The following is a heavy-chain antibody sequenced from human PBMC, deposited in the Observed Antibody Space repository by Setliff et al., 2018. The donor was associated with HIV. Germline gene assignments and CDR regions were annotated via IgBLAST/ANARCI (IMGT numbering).Heavy chain of an antibody. CDR1: GLIFSSYE. D-gene: IGHD3-16*02. Sequence: GGSLRLSCAASGLIFSSYEMNWVRQAPGKGLEWISFIGGHGSIIHYADSVKGRFTISRDNAKNSVYLQMHSLRVEDTAVYYCAKDIVAPGLFLDYWGQGTLVTVSS. V-gene: IGHV3-48*03. CDR3: AKDIVAPGLFLDY. CDR2: IGGHGSII. J-gene: IGHJ4*02.